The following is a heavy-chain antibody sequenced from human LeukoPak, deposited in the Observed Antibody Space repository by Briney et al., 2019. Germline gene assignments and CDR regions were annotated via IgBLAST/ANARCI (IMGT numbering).Heavy chain of an antibody. CDR1: GFTFSSYA. CDR2: ISYDGSNK. J-gene: IGHJ4*02. CDR3: ARFYANEWELPH. V-gene: IGHV3-30*04. D-gene: IGHD1-26*01. Sequence: PGGYLRLSCAASGFTFSSYAMHWVRQAPGKGLEWVALISYDGSNKYYADSVKGRFTISRDNSKSTLYLQMNSLRAEDTAVYYCARFYANEWELPHWGQGTLVTVSS.